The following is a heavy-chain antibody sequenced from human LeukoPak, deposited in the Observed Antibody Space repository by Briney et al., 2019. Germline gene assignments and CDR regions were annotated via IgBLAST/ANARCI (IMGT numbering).Heavy chain of an antibody. V-gene: IGHV4-39*01. D-gene: IGHD6-19*01. CDR3: ARPGSGWRDY. Sequence: SETLSLTCNVSGGSISSSSYYWGWIRQPPGTGLEWIGSIYYSGSTYYNPSLKSRVTISVDTSKNQFSLKLSSVTAADTAVYYCARPGSGWRDYWGQGTLVTVSS. CDR2: IYYSGST. CDR1: GGSISSSSYY. J-gene: IGHJ4*02.